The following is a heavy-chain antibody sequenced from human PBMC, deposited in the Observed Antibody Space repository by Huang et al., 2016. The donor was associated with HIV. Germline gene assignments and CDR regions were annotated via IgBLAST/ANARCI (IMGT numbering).Heavy chain of an antibody. CDR1: GFIFSNCG. CDR3: AKESRWFSDFDQ. J-gene: IGHJ5*02. Sequence: QVQLVESGGGVVQPGTSLSLSCAASGFIFSNCGMYWVRQAPGKGLGWVAVISYDGRSDRYSDSVKGRFTISRDNDKNTLSLEMNRLRHDDTAVYYCAKESRWFSDFDQWGQGTLVTVSS. D-gene: IGHD2-15*01. CDR2: ISYDGRSD. V-gene: IGHV3-30*18.